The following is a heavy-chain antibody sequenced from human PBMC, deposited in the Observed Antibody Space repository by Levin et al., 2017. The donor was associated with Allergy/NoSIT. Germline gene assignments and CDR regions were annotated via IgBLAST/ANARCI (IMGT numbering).Heavy chain of an antibody. V-gene: IGHV3-30*04. CDR1: GFTFSSHA. D-gene: IGHD2-21*02. Sequence: GGSLRLSCAASGFTFSSHALHWVRQAPGKGLEWVAIISYDGSNTYYADSVKGRFTISRDNSKNTLYLQMNSLRAEDTAVYYCARGGRGDNVFDYWGQGTLVTVSS. CDR2: ISYDGSNT. J-gene: IGHJ4*02. CDR3: ARGGRGDNVFDY.